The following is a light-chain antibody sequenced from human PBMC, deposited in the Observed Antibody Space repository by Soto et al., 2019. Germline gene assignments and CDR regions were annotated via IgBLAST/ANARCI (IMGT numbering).Light chain of an antibody. J-gene: IGLJ2*01. V-gene: IGLV2-11*01. CDR1: ISDVGAYNY. CDR3: CSYAGSYTHVV. CDR2: DVS. Sequence: QSALTQPRSVSGSPGQSVTISCTGTISDVGAYNYVSWYQQHPGKAPKLMIYDVSKRPSGVPDRFSGSKSGNTASLTISGLQADDEADYYCCSYAGSYTHVVFGGGTKLTVL.